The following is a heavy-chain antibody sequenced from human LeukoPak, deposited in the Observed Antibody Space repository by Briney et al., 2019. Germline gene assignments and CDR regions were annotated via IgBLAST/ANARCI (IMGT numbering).Heavy chain of an antibody. V-gene: IGHV4-38-2*01. CDR3: ARPGSTIFGVVPYYYYMDV. D-gene: IGHD3-3*01. CDR2: IYNSGST. Sequence: SEALSLTCAISGDSISSGYYWGGIRQPPGKGMRGNRQIYNSGSTYYNPSLKSRVTISADTSKIQYCLKLSSVTAADTALYYCARPGSTIFGVVPYYYYMDVWGKETTVTVP. CDR1: GDSISSGYY. J-gene: IGHJ6*03.